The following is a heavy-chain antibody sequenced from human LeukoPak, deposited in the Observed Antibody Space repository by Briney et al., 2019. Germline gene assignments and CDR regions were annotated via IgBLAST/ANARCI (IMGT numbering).Heavy chain of an antibody. D-gene: IGHD2-8*01. CDR2: INPNSGGT. CDR3: ARGLPSPGDVWYLDY. V-gene: IGHV1-2*02. CDR1: GYTFTSYG. J-gene: IGHJ4*02. Sequence: ASVKVSCKASGYTFTSYGISWVRQAPGQGLEWMGWINPNSGGTNYAQKFQGRVTMTRDTSISTAYMELSRLRSDDTAVYYCARGLPSPGDVWYLDYWGQGTLVTVSS.